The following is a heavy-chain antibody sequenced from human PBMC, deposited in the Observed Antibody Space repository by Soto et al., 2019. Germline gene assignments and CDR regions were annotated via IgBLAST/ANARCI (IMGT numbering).Heavy chain of an antibody. CDR3: VKAERWLQFVPFDY. V-gene: IGHV3-64D*08. Sequence: GGSLRLSCSASGFTFSSYAMHWVRQAPGKGLEYVSAISSNGGSTYYADSVKGRFTISRDNSKNTLYLQMSSLRAEDTAVYYCVKAERWLQFVPFDYWGQGTLVTVSS. CDR2: ISSNGGST. D-gene: IGHD5-12*01. CDR1: GFTFSSYA. J-gene: IGHJ4*02.